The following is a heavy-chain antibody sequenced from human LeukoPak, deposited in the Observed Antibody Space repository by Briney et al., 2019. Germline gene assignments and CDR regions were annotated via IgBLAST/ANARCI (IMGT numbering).Heavy chain of an antibody. CDR2: ISGSGGST. J-gene: IGHJ4*02. CDR3: AKDVSDTKDY. CDR1: GFTFSSYA. D-gene: IGHD5-18*01. V-gene: IGHV3-23*01. Sequence: GGSLRLSCAASGFTFSSYAMSWVRQAPGKGLEWVSGISGSGGSTYYADSVKGRFTISRDNSKNTLYLQINSLRAEDTAIYYCAKDVSDTKDYWGQGTLVTVSS.